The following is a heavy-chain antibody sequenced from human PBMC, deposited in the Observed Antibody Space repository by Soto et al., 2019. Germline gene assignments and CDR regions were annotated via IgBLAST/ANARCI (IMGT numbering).Heavy chain of an antibody. CDR3: ARDGSASGWCGDAFDI. CDR2: ISYDGSNK. CDR1: GFTFSSYA. D-gene: IGHD6-19*01. Sequence: QVQLVESGGGVVQPGRSLRLSCAASGFTFSSYAMHWVRQAPGKGLEWVAVISYDGSNKYYADSVKGRFTISRDNAENPLYLQMNILRADDTAGYYCARDGSASGWCGDAFDIWGQGTMVTLSS. V-gene: IGHV3-30-3*01. J-gene: IGHJ3*02.